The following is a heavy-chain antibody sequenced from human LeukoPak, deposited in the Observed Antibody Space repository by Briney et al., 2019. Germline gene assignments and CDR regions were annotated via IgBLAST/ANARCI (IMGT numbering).Heavy chain of an antibody. CDR1: GYTFTTYD. CDR2: IYPNSGNK. V-gene: IGHV1-8*01. CDR3: ARCRGSGHKENWFVP. D-gene: IGHD6-19*01. J-gene: IGHJ5*02. Sequence: ASVKVSRKASGYTFTTYDINWVRQATGPGLEWVGWIYPNSGNKCYTQNVQRRVTIPRNISISTAYMELSSLRPEDTAVYYCARCRGSGHKENWFVPWGQGTLVTVSS.